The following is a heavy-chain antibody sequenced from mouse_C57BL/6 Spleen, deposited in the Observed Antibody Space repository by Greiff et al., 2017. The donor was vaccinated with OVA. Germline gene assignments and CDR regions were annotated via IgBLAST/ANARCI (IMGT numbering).Heavy chain of an antibody. Sequence: EVQLVESGGGLVKPGGSLKLSCAASGFTFSDYGMHWVRQAPEKGLEWVAYISSGSSTIYYADTVKGRFTISRDNAKNTLFLQMTSLRSEDTAMYYCAIDGYYNYAMDYWGQGTSVTVSS. D-gene: IGHD2-3*01. CDR2: ISSGSSTI. CDR3: AIDGYYNYAMDY. V-gene: IGHV5-17*01. J-gene: IGHJ4*01. CDR1: GFTFSDYG.